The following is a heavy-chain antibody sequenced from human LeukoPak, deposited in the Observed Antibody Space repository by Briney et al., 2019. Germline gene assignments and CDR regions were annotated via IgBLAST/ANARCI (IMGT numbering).Heavy chain of an antibody. Sequence: GGSLRLSCAASGFTFSSDGMHGVRQAPGKGLEGVAVISYDGSNKYYADSVKGRFTISRDNSKNTLYLQMNSLRAEDTAVYYCAKDRGGYYYDSSGYEPHFDPWGQGTLVTVSS. CDR3: AKDRGGYYYDSSGYEPHFDP. CDR1: GFTFSSDG. V-gene: IGHV3-30*18. D-gene: IGHD3-22*01. J-gene: IGHJ5*02. CDR2: ISYDGSNK.